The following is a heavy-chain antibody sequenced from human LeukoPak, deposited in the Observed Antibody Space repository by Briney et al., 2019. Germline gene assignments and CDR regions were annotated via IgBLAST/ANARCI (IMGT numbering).Heavy chain of an antibody. Sequence: ASVTVSCKASGYTFTSYDINWLRQAPGQGLEWMGWMHPNSGNTGYAQKFQGRATITRNTAISTAYMELSSLRSEDTAVYYCAREGCTNGVCYPYYYYYMDVWGKGTTVTVSS. CDR3: AREGCTNGVCYPYYYYYMDV. CDR1: GYTFTSYD. V-gene: IGHV1-8*03. D-gene: IGHD2-8*01. CDR2: MHPNSGNT. J-gene: IGHJ6*03.